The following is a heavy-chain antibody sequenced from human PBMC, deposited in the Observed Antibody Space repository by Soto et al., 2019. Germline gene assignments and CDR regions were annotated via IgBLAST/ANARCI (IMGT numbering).Heavy chain of an antibody. CDR2: ISSSTSYT. D-gene: IGHD3-16*01. Sequence: QVQLVESGGGLVKPGRSLRLSCATSGFTFSDYYMTWIRQASGLGLEWVSYISSSTSYTNYADSVKGRFTISRDNAKDSLYLQMNSRRAEDTAVYYCARRGRNEAFDIWDQGTMVTVSS. CDR3: ARRGRNEAFDI. V-gene: IGHV3-11*05. J-gene: IGHJ3*02. CDR1: GFTFSDYY.